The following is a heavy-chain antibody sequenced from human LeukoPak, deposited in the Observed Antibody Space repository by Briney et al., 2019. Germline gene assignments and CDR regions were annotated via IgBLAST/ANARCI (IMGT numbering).Heavy chain of an antibody. CDR3: ARDYEIY. Sequence: GGSLRLSCAASGFTFSSYSMNWVRQAPGKGLEWVSSISSSSSYIYYGDSVKGRFTITRDNAKDSLYLQMNSLRAEDTAVYYCARDYEIYWGQGTLVTVSS. CDR2: ISSSSSYI. J-gene: IGHJ4*02. V-gene: IGHV3-21*01. CDR1: GFTFSSYS. D-gene: IGHD5-12*01.